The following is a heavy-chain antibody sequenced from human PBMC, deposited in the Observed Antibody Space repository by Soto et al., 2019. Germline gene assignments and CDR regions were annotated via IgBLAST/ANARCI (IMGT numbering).Heavy chain of an antibody. Sequence: QVQLVESGGGVVQPGRSLRLSCAASGFTFSSYGMHWVRQAPGKGLEWVAVIWYDGSNKYYADSVKGRFTISRDNSKNTLYLQMNSLRAEDTAVYYCARDRGYSYGYNWFDPWGPGALVTVSS. CDR2: IWYDGSNK. CDR1: GFTFSSYG. D-gene: IGHD5-18*01. J-gene: IGHJ5*02. CDR3: ARDRGYSYGYNWFDP. V-gene: IGHV3-33*01.